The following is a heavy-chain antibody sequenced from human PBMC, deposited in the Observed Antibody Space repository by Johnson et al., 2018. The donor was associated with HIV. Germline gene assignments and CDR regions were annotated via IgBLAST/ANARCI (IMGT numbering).Heavy chain of an antibody. V-gene: IGHV3-30*02. J-gene: IGHJ3*02. D-gene: IGHD2-8*01. CDR2: IRYDGSNK. Sequence: VQLVESGGGVVQPGGSLRLSCAASGFTLSSYGMHWVRQAPGKGLAWVAFIRYDGSNKYYADSVKGRFTISRDNSKNTLYLQMNSLRAEDTAVYYCAKVGKWRRNDAFDIWGQGTMVTVSS. CDR3: AKVGKWRRNDAFDI. CDR1: GFTLSSYG.